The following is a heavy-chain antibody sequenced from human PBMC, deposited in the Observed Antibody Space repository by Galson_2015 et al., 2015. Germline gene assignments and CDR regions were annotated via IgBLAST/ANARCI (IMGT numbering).Heavy chain of an antibody. V-gene: IGHV1-46*01. J-gene: IGHJ4*02. Sequence: SVKVSCKASGYTFTSYYMHWVRQAPGQGLEWMGIINPSGGSTSYAQMFQGRVTMTRDTSTSTVYMELSSLRSEDTAVYYCARDPPTVVTNDPFDYWGQGTLVTVSS. CDR2: INPSGGST. CDR3: ARDPPTVVTNDPFDY. D-gene: IGHD4-23*01. CDR1: GYTFTSYY.